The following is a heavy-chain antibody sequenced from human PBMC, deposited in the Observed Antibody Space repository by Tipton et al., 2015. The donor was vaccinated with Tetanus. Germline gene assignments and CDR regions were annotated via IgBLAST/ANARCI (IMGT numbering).Heavy chain of an antibody. CDR2: INPKSGVT. D-gene: IGHD3-3*01. V-gene: IGHV1-2*04. CDR1: GYTFTGYY. Sequence: QVQLVQSGAEVRRSPGASVQVSCKASGYTFTGYYIHCVRQVPGQRLEWMGCINPKSGVTHFAQKFQGSLTMTRDTSSSTAYMDLSSLRSDDTAVYYCARGIYGVLPNPYDALDFWGQGTRVTVSS. CDR3: ARGIYGVLPNPYDALDF. J-gene: IGHJ3*01.